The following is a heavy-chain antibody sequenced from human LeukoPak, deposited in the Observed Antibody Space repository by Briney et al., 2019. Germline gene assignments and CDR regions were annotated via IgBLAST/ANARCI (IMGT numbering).Heavy chain of an antibody. CDR1: GFTFSSYV. D-gene: IGHD2-2*02. J-gene: IGHJ6*02. V-gene: IGHV3-30*03. CDR3: ARQEILVVPATIGPPVYYYYGMDV. Sequence: PGGSLRLSCAASGFTFSSYVMYWVRQAPGKGLEWVAVISYDGSNKYYADSVKGRFTISRDNSRNTLYLQMNSLRAEDTAVYYCARQEILVVPATIGPPVYYYYGMDVWGQGTTVTVSS. CDR2: ISYDGSNK.